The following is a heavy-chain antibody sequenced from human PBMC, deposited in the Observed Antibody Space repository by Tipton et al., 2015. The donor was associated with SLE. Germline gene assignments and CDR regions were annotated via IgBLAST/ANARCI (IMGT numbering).Heavy chain of an antibody. V-gene: IGHV4-61*09. Sequence: TLSLTCTVSGDSISSGDCYWSWIRQPAGKGLEWVGHIYTTGSTNYNPSLKSRVTISVHTSKNLFSLRLSSATAADTAVYYCARSAGEPYYFGSSGFYPDWGQGTMVTVSS. CDR2: IYTTGST. CDR1: GDSISSGDCY. J-gene: IGHJ3*01. CDR3: ARSAGEPYYFGSSGFYPD. D-gene: IGHD3-22*01.